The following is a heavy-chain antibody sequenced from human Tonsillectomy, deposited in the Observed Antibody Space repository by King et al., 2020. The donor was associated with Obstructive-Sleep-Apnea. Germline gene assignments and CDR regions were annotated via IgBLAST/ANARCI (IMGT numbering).Heavy chain of an antibody. CDR1: GFTFSSYS. CDR3: ATPPGYGMDV. Sequence: VQLVESGGGLVKPGGSLRLSCAASGFTFSSYSMNWVRQAPGKGLVWVSSISSSSSFIYYADSVKGRFTISRDNAKNSLYLQMNSLRAEDTAVYYCATPPGYGMDVWGQGTTVTVSS. V-gene: IGHV3-21*01. CDR2: ISSSSSFI. J-gene: IGHJ6*02.